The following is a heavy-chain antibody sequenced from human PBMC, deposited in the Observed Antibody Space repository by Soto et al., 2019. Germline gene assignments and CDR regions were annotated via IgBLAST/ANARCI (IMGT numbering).Heavy chain of an antibody. CDR1: GFTFDDCA. V-gene: IGHV1-46*02. J-gene: IGHJ4*02. Sequence: WGSLRLSCAASGFTFDDCAMHWVRQAPGQGLEWMGIIDPSGGSTTYAQKFQGRVTMTGDTSTSTVYMQLSSLRSEDTAMYYCASEPTTVPYFDYWGQGTLVPVSS. CDR2: IDPSGGST. CDR3: ASEPTTVPYFDY. D-gene: IGHD4-17*01.